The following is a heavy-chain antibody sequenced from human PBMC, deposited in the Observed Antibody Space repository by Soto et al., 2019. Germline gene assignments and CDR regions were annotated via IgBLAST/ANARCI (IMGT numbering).Heavy chain of an antibody. CDR3: VRERVAWVICSGTSCLDY. J-gene: IGHJ4*02. V-gene: IGHV5-10-1*01. CDR2: IDPSDSYI. Sequence: GESLKFSCKTSGYTFSGHWISWVRQVPGKGLQWMGNIDPSDSYINYNPAFRGHVTFSVDKSSSTAYLHWRSLGPSDTAIYYCVRERVAWVICSGTSCLDYWGQGTQVTVSS. CDR1: GYTFSGHW. D-gene: IGHD2-2*01.